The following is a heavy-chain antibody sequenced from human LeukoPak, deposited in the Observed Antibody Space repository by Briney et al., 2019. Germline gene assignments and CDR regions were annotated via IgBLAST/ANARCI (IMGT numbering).Heavy chain of an antibody. Sequence: SETLSLTCAVYGGSFSGYYWSWIRQPPGKGLEWIGEINHSGSTNYNPSLKSRVTISVDTSKNQFSLKLSSVTAADTAVYFCARLEDHGDSFDYWGQGTLVTVSS. J-gene: IGHJ4*02. CDR3: ARLEDHGDSFDY. CDR1: GGSFSGYY. D-gene: IGHD4-17*01. CDR2: INHSGST. V-gene: IGHV4-34*01.